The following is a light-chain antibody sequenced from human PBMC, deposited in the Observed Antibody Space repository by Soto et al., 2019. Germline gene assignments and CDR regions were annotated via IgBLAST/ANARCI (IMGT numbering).Light chain of an antibody. CDR1: SSDVGGYDL. J-gene: IGLJ3*02. V-gene: IGLV2-14*01. CDR2: EVS. Sequence: QSVLTQPASVSGSPGQSITISCTGTSSDVGGYDLVSWYQLHPGKAPKLIIYEVSNRPSGVSNRFSGSKSGNTASLTISGLQAEDAADYYCNSHTSSTFWVFGGGTKLTVL. CDR3: NSHTSSTFWV.